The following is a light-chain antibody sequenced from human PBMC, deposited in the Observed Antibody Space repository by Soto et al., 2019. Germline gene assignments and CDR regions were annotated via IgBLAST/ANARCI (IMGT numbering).Light chain of an antibody. V-gene: IGKV1-5*03. J-gene: IGKJ5*01. Sequence: DIQMTQSPSTLSASVGDRVSINCRASQSISAWLAWYQQKPGKAPKLLIYKASTLKSGVPSRFSGSGSGTEFTLTISSLEPEDFAVYYCQQRSNWPPSITFGQGTRLEIK. CDR3: QQRSNWPPSIT. CDR1: QSISAW. CDR2: KAS.